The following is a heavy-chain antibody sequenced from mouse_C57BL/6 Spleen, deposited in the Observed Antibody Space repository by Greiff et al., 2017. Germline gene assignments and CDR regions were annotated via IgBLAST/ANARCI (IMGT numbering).Heavy chain of an antibody. CDR3: ARREDYGSNY. CDR1: GYAFSSSW. Sequence: VQGVESGPELVKPGASVKISCKASGYAFSSSWMNWVKQRPGKGLEWIGRIYPGDGDTNYNGKFKGKATLTADKSSSTAYMQLSSLTSEDSAVYFCARREDYGSNYWGQGTTLTVSS. J-gene: IGHJ2*01. D-gene: IGHD1-1*01. CDR2: IYPGDGDT. V-gene: IGHV1-82*01.